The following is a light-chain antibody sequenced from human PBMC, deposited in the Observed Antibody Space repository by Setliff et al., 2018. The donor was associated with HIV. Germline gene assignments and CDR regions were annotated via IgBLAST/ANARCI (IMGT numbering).Light chain of an antibody. Sequence: QSVLTQPASVSGSPGQSITISCTGSSSDVGGYNYVSWYQQHPGKASKLMIYDVSQRPSGVSDRFSGSKSGITASLTISGLQPEDESDYYCSSYTASSYTFPYVFGTGTKVTVL. CDR3: SSYTASSYTFPYV. CDR1: SSDVGGYNY. CDR2: DVS. J-gene: IGLJ1*01. V-gene: IGLV2-14*03.